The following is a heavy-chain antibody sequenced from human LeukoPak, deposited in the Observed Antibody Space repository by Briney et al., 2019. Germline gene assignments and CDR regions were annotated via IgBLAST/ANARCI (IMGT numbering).Heavy chain of an antibody. V-gene: IGHV3-23*01. CDR1: GFTFSSYA. CDR3: ARDQYASGWYDWYFDL. J-gene: IGHJ2*01. Sequence: GGSLRLSCAASGFTFSSYALSWVRQAPGKGLEWVSAISGSGGSTYYADSVNGRFSISRDNSNNILYLHMNSLRAEDTAVYYCARDQYASGWYDWYFDLWGRGTLVTVSS. D-gene: IGHD6-19*01. CDR2: ISGSGGST.